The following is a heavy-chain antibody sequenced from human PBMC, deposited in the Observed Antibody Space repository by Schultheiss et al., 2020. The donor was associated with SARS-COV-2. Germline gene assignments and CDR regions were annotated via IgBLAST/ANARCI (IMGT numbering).Heavy chain of an antibody. V-gene: IGHV3-30*03. CDR3: ARDFALRYVDRDYYAMDV. CDR2: ISYDGSNK. J-gene: IGHJ6*02. CDR1: GFTFSSYG. Sequence: GGSLRLSCAASGFTFSSYGMHWVRQAPGKGLEWVAVISYDGSNKYYADSVKGRFTISRDNSKNTLYLQMSSLRAEDTAVYYCARDFALRYVDRDYYAMDVWGQGTTVTVSS. D-gene: IGHD3-9*01.